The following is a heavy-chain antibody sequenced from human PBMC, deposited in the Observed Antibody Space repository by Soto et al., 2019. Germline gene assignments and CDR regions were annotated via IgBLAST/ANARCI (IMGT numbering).Heavy chain of an antibody. CDR3: AREGRAYYYDSSGYSFGY. J-gene: IGHJ4*02. Sequence: QVQLVQSGAEVKKPGSSVKVSCKASGGTFSSYAISWVRQAPGQGLEWMGGIIPIFGTANYAQKFQGRVTITADESTSTAYMELSSLRSEDTAVYYCAREGRAYYYDSSGYSFGYWGQGTLGTVSS. D-gene: IGHD3-22*01. V-gene: IGHV1-69*01. CDR1: GGTFSSYA. CDR2: IIPIFGTA.